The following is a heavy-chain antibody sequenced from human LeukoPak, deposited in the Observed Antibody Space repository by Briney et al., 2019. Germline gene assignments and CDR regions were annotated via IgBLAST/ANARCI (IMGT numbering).Heavy chain of an antibody. Sequence: PGGSLRLSCAASGFSISSNYMSWVRQAPGKGLEWVSVIYDDGTIYYADSVKGRFTVSRDNSKNTMYLQMNSLRAEDTAVYYCARDWRVEAEPFDHWGQGTLVTVSS. CDR3: ARDWRVEAEPFDH. D-gene: IGHD2-15*01. CDR2: IYDDGTI. J-gene: IGHJ5*02. V-gene: IGHV3-53*01. CDR1: GFSISSNY.